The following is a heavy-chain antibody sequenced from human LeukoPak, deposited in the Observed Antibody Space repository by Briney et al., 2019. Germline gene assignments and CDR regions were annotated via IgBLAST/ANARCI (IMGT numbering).Heavy chain of an antibody. V-gene: IGHV4-39*07. CDR3: ATRQQTPTASPSGFG. CDR1: GGSISSNGYY. J-gene: IGHJ4*02. CDR2: IYHSGTT. Sequence: PSETLSLTCTVSGGSISSNGYYWGWIRQPPGKGLEWIGEIYHSGTTNYNPSLKSRVTISADKSRNQFSLKLNSVTAADTAVYYCATRQQTPTASPSGFGWGQGTLVTVSS. D-gene: IGHD3-10*01.